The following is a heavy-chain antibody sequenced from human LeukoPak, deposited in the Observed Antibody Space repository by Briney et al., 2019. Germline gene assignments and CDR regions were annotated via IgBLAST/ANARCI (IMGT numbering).Heavy chain of an antibody. J-gene: IGHJ4*02. D-gene: IGHD3-10*01. CDR2: IYYSGST. CDR3: ASYMVRGVIA. Sequence: PSQTLSLTCTVSGGSISSGSYYWGWIRQPPGKGLEWIGSIYYSGSTYYNPSLKSRVTISVDTSKNQFSLKLSSVTAADTAVYYCASYMVRGVIAWGQGTLVTVSS. V-gene: IGHV4-39*07. CDR1: GGSISSGSYY.